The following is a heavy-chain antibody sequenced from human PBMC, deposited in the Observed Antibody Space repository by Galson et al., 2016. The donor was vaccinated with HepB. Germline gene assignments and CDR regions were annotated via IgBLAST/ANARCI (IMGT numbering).Heavy chain of an antibody. CDR1: GFTFSTYW. J-gene: IGHJ4*02. V-gene: IGHV3-74*01. D-gene: IGHD3-10*01. Sequence: SLRLSCAASGFTFSTYWMHWVRQAPGEGLVWVSRINSDGSSTGFADSVKGRFTISRDNAKNTLYLQMNSLRAEDTAVYYCASSVRGSGSPPGGYWGQGTLVTVSS. CDR3: ASSVRGSGSPPGGY. CDR2: INSDGSST.